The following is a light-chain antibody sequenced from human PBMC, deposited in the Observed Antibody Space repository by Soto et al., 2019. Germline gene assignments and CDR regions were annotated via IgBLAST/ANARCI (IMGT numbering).Light chain of an antibody. V-gene: IGKV3D-15*01. CDR3: QQYNNWPLT. CDR1: QSVSYN. CDR2: DAS. J-gene: IGKJ4*01. Sequence: ETVMTQSPATLSVSPGDRATLSCSASQSVSYNLAWYQQKPGQAPRLLIYDASTRATGIPARFSGSASGTEFALTISSLLSEDFAVYYCQQYNNWPLTVGGGTKVEMK.